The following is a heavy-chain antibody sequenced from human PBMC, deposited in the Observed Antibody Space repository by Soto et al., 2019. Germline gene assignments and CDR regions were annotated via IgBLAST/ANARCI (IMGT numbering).Heavy chain of an antibody. CDR3: AAIAVAGTADY. Sequence: GASVKVSCKASGYTFASYGISWVRQAPGQGLEWMGWISAYNGNTNYAQKLQGRVTMTTDTSTSTAYMELRSLRSDDTAVYYCAAIAVAGTADYWGQGTPVTVSS. CDR2: ISAYNGNT. D-gene: IGHD6-19*01. V-gene: IGHV1-18*01. CDR1: GYTFASYG. J-gene: IGHJ4*02.